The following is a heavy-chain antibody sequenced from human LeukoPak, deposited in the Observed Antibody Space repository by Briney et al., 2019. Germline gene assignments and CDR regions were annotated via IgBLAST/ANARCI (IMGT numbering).Heavy chain of an antibody. D-gene: IGHD3-10*01. CDR1: GYTFTTYG. CDR3: ARDWGGVSGSYYHYGMDV. CDR2: ISTYNGNT. J-gene: IGHJ6*02. Sequence: ASVKVSCKAPGYTFTTYGISWVRQAPGQGLEWMGWISTYNGNTNYAQKLQGRVTMTTDTSTSTAYMELRSLRSDDTAVYYCARDWGGVSGSYYHYGMDVWGQGTTVTVS. V-gene: IGHV1-18*01.